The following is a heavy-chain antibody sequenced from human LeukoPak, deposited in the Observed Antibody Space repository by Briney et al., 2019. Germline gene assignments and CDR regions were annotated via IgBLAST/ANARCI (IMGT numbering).Heavy chain of an antibody. CDR2: IKSKTDGETT. Sequence: GGSLRLSCAASGFTFSNAWMSWVRQAPGQGLEWIGRIKSKTDGETTEYAAPVKGRFTISRDDSKNTLYLQMNSLKTEDTAVYYCTTLRLALAYGVDVWGQGTTDTVSS. CDR3: TTLRLALAYGVDV. V-gene: IGHV3-15*01. CDR1: GFTFSNAW. D-gene: IGHD5/OR15-5a*01. J-gene: IGHJ6*02.